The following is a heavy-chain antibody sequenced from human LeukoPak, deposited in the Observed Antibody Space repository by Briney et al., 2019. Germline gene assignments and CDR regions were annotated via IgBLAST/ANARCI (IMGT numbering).Heavy chain of an antibody. Sequence: GGSLRLSCAASGFTFSSYTMKWVRQAPGKGLEWVSSISSSSSYIYYADSVKGRFTISRDNAKNSLFLQMNSLRVEDTAVYYCARHPGDFTGIVNYYYMDVWGKGTAVTVSS. CDR1: GFTFSSYT. CDR2: ISSSSSYI. CDR3: ARHPGDFTGIVNYYYMDV. D-gene: IGHD1-26*01. J-gene: IGHJ6*03. V-gene: IGHV3-21*01.